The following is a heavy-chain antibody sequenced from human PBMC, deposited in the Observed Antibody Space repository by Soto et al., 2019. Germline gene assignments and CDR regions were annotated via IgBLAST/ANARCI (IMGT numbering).Heavy chain of an antibody. CDR1: GYTFTSYA. CDR2: INAGNGNT. Sequence: VSVKVSCKASGYTFTSYAMHCVRQAPGQRLEWMGWINAGNGNTKYSQKFQGRVTITRDTSASTAYMELSSLRSEDTAVYYCARDGNRAPYYYYGMDVWGQGTTVTVSS. CDR3: ARDGNRAPYYYYGMDV. V-gene: IGHV1-3*01. J-gene: IGHJ6*02.